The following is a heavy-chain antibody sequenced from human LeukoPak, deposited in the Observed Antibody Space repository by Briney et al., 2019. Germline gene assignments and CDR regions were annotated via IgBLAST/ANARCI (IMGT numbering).Heavy chain of an antibody. CDR2: ISVSGGST. V-gene: IGHV3-23*01. CDR1: GFTFSSYA. J-gene: IGHJ6*03. CDR3: ARAIEQWLDGDYYYYYYMDV. Sequence: GGSLRLSCAASGFTFSSYAMSWVRQAPGKGLEWVSAISVSGGSTYYADSVKGRFTISRDNSKNTLYLQMNSLRAEDTAVYYCARAIEQWLDGDYYYYYYMDVWGKGTTVTVSS. D-gene: IGHD6-19*01.